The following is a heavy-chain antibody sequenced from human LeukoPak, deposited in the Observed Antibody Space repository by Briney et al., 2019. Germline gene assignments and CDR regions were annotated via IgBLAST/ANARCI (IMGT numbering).Heavy chain of an antibody. CDR3: ARGRGDPFDI. CDR1: GFTFSSYW. D-gene: IGHD3-10*01. CDR2: INTDGSTT. V-gene: IGHV3-74*01. Sequence: PGGSLRLSCAASGFTFSSYWMHWVRQAPGKGLVWVSCINTDGSTTTYADSVKGRFTISRDNAKNTLYLQMNSLRAEDTAVYYCARGRGDPFDIWGQGTMVTVSS. J-gene: IGHJ3*02.